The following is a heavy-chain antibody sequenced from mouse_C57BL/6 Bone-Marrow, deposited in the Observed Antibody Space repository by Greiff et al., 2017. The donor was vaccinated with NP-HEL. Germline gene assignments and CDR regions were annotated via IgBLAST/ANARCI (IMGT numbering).Heavy chain of an antibody. J-gene: IGHJ2*01. CDR2: IDPENGDT. CDR3: TTGGTTVVDY. CDR1: GFTIKDDY. V-gene: IGHV14-4*01. Sequence: EVKVVESGAELVRPGASVKLSCTASGFTIKDDYMHWVKQRPEQGLEWIGWIDPENGDTEYASKFQGKATITADTSSNTAYLQLSSLTSEDTAVYYCTTGGTTVVDYWGQGTTLTVSS. D-gene: IGHD1-1*01.